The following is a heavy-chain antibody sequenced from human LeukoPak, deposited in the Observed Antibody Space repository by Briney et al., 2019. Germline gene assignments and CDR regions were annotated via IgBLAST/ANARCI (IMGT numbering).Heavy chain of an antibody. V-gene: IGHV4-59*12. CDR1: GDSISTYY. D-gene: IGHD3-22*01. CDR3: ARGIGSGYTDD. Sequence: PSETLSLTCTVSGDSISTYYWTWIRQPPGEGLEWIGYVYYSGTTSYNPSLKSRVTISVDTSKNHFSLKLTSVTAADTAVYYCARGIGSGYTDDWGHGTLVTVSS. CDR2: VYYSGTT. J-gene: IGHJ4*01.